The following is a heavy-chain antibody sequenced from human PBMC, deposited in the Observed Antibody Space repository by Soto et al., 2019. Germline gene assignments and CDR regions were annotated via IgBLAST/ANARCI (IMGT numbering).Heavy chain of an antibody. V-gene: IGHV4-59*01. CDR2: IYYSGST. Sequence: SETLSLTCTVSGGSISSYYWSWIRQPPGKGLEWIGYIYYSGSTNYNPSLKSRVTISVDTSKNQFSLKLSSVTAADTAVYYCARDRGGYYDSSDAFDIRGQGTMVTVSS. CDR1: GGSISSYY. D-gene: IGHD3-22*01. CDR3: ARDRGGYYDSSDAFDI. J-gene: IGHJ3*02.